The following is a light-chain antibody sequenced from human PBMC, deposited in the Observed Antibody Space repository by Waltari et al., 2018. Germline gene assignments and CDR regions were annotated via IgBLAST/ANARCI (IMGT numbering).Light chain of an antibody. Sequence: QSALTQPRSVSGSPGQSVTISCTGTSSDVGYYNYVSWYQQQPGKAPKVIIYDVNERPSGVPDRFSGSKSGNTASLTISGLQAEDEADYYYCSYAGNYLRVFGGGTKLTVL. CDR1: SSDVGYYNY. CDR2: DVN. CDR3: CSYAGNYLRV. V-gene: IGLV2-11*01. J-gene: IGLJ2*01.